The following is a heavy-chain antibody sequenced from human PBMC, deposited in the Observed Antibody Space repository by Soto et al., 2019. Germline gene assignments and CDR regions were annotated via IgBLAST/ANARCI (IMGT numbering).Heavy chain of an antibody. J-gene: IGHJ6*02. CDR2: INVGNGNK. V-gene: IGHV1-3*01. CDR3: ARDSGGMDV. CDR1: GYTFTSYA. Sequence: QVKLVQSGAEVKKPGASVKISCKASGYTFTSYALHWVRQAPGQRLEWMGWINVGNGNKKYSKKFQGRVTITRDTSASTAYMELSSLRSEDTAVYYCARDSGGMDVWGQGTTVTVSS.